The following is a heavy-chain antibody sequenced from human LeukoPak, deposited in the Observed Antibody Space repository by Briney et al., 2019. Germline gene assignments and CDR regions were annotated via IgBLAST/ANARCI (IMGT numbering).Heavy chain of an antibody. V-gene: IGHV3-64*01. J-gene: IGHJ4*02. CDR1: GFTFSSYA. CDR2: ISSNGGST. Sequence: GGSLGLSCAASGFTFSSYAMHWVRQAPGKGLEYVSAISSNGGSTYYANSVKGRFTISRDNSKNTLYLQMGSLRAEDMAVYYCARGWELLGIDYWGQGTLVTVSS. D-gene: IGHD1-26*01. CDR3: ARGWELLGIDY.